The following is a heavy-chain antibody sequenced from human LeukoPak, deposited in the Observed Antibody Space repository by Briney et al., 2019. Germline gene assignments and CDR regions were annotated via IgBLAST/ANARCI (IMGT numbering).Heavy chain of an antibody. CDR2: IYIGGST. V-gene: IGHV3-66*01. J-gene: IGHJ6*03. Sequence: GGSLRLSWAASGFTVSSNYMNWVREAPGKGLECVSFIYIGGSTYYADSVQGRFTISRDNSKNTLYLQMNSLRAEDTAVYYCAKVAEVGATGYYYYMDVWGKGTTVTISS. D-gene: IGHD1-26*01. CDR3: AKVAEVGATGYYYYMDV. CDR1: GFTVSSNY.